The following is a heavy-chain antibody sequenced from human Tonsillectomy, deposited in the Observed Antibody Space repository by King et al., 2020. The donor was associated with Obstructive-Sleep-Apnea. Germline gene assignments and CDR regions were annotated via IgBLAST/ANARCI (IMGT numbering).Heavy chain of an antibody. Sequence: QLVQSGAEVKKPGASVKVSCKASGYTFTGYYIHWVRQAPGQGLEWMGWINPNSSVTNYAQKFQGRVTMTRDTSISTAYMDLSSLRSDDTAVYYCARYSGRIYDILAGDAFDIWGQGTMVTVS. V-gene: IGHV1-2*02. CDR2: INPNSSVT. CDR3: ARYSGRIYDILAGDAFDI. D-gene: IGHD3-9*01. CDR1: GYTFTGYY. J-gene: IGHJ3*02.